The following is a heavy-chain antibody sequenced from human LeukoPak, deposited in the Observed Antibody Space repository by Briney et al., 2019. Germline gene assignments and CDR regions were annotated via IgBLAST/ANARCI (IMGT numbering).Heavy chain of an antibody. V-gene: IGHV3-64*02. CDR3: AREGGPTGLDY. CDR1: GFTFRSYA. Sequence: GGSLRLSCAASGFTFRSYAMHWVRQAPGKGLEYVSAISSNGGSTNYADSVKGRFTISRDNSKNTLYLQMGSLRPDDMAVYYCAREGGPTGLDYWGQGTLVTVSS. D-gene: IGHD1-1*01. J-gene: IGHJ4*02. CDR2: ISSNGGST.